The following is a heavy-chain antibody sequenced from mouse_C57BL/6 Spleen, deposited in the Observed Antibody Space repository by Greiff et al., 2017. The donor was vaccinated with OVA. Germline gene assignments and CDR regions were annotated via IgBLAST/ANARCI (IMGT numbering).Heavy chain of an antibody. CDR2: IYPGDGDT. Sequence: VQLQESGAELVKPGASVKISCKASGYAFSSYWMNWVKQRPGKGLEWIGQIYPGDGDTNYNGKFKGKATLTADKSSSTAYMQLSSLTSEDSAVYCCARGSNLYYFDYWGQGTTLTVSS. CDR1: GYAFSSYW. CDR3: ARGSNLYYFDY. V-gene: IGHV1-80*01. J-gene: IGHJ2*01. D-gene: IGHD2-5*01.